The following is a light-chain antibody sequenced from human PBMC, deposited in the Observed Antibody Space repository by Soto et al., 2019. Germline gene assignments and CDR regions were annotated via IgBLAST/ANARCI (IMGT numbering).Light chain of an antibody. J-gene: IGKJ2*01. CDR2: AAS. CDR1: QSVSSD. Sequence: IVMTQSPATLSVSPGERVTLSCRASQSVSSDLAWYQQKPGQAPRLLIFAASTRATGISDRFSASGYGTEFTLAISSLQSEDFAVYYCQQYINWPPTFTFGQGTKLEIK. V-gene: IGKV3-15*01. CDR3: QQYINWPPTFT.